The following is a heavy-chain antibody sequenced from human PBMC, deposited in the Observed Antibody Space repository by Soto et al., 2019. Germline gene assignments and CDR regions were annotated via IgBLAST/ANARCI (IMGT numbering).Heavy chain of an antibody. CDR3: ARVPSYYYDSSGYYYVVGGMDV. V-gene: IGHV1-18*04. CDR2: ISAYNGNT. Sequence: ASVKVSCKASGYTFTSYGISWVRQAPGQGLEWMGWISAYNGNTNYAQKLQGRVTMTADTSTSTAYMELRSLRSDDTAVYYCARVPSYYYDSSGYYYVVGGMDVWGQGTTVTVSS. D-gene: IGHD3-22*01. J-gene: IGHJ6*02. CDR1: GYTFTSYG.